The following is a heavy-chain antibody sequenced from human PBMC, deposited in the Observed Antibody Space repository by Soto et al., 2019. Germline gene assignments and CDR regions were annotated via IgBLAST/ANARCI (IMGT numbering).Heavy chain of an antibody. D-gene: IGHD6-6*01. V-gene: IGHV4-30-2*05. CDR1: GGSISSGGYS. J-gene: IGHJ4*02. Sequence: PSETLSLTCAVSGGSISSGGYSWSWIRQPPGKGLEWIGYIYHSGSTYYNQSLKSRVTISVDTSKNQFSLKLSSVTAADTAVYYCARAYSSSSGALDYWGQGTLVTVSS. CDR3: ARAYSSSSGALDY. CDR2: IYHSGST.